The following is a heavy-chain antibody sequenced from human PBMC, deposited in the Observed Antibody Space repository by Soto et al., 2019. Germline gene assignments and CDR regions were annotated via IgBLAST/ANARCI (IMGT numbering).Heavy chain of an antibody. CDR3: AREVISPATSDAFDI. J-gene: IGHJ3*02. V-gene: IGHV4-31*03. CDR1: GGSLSSDNFF. CDR2: IYHNGAA. D-gene: IGHD1-26*01. Sequence: QVQLQESGPGLVKPSQTLSVTCTVSGGSLSSDNFFWSWVRQHPETGLEWVGYIYHNGAAYYNPSLKSRLSISLETSKNRFSLSLIYVTAADKAVYYCAREVISPATSDAFDIWGQGTMVTVSS.